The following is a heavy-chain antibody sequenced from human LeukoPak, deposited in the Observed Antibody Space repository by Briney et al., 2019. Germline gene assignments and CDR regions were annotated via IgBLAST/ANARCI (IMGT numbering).Heavy chain of an antibody. V-gene: IGHV1-46*01. J-gene: IGHJ1*01. Sequence: ASVKVSCKASGYTFISYYMHWVRQAPGQGLEWMGIISPSGASTTYAPRFQGRVTMTRDTSTSTVYMELSSLRFEDTAVYYCAREGTGYSGSHQYFQHWGQGTLVTVPS. CDR3: AREGTGYSGSHQYFQH. CDR1: GYTFISYY. D-gene: IGHD1-26*01. CDR2: ISPSGAST.